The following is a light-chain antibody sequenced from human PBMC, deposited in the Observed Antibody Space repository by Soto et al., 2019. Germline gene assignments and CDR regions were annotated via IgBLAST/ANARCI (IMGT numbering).Light chain of an antibody. CDR2: GAS. V-gene: IGKV3-20*01. J-gene: IGKJ1*01. Sequence: EIVLTQSPGTLSLSPGERATLSCRASQRVSSSYLAWYQQKPGQAPRLLIYGASSRATGIPYRFSGSGSGTDFTLTISRLEPEDFAVYYCQQYGSSPTWTFGQGTKVDIK. CDR1: QRVSSSY. CDR3: QQYGSSPTWT.